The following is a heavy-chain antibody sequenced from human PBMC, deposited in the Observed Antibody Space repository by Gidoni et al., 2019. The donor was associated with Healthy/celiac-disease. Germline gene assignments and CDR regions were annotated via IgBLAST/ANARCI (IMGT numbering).Heavy chain of an antibody. V-gene: IGHV1-8*01. Sequence: QVQLVQSGPVEKTPGASVKVSCKASGYTFTGYDITWVRQATGQGLVWMGWMNPNSGNTGYAQKFQGRVTMTRNTSISTAYMELSSLRSEDTAVYYCARDYYDFWSGYYSLYYFDYWGQGTLVTVSS. CDR1: GYTFTGYD. CDR3: ARDYYDFWSGYYSLYYFDY. CDR2: MNPNSGNT. D-gene: IGHD3-3*01. J-gene: IGHJ4*02.